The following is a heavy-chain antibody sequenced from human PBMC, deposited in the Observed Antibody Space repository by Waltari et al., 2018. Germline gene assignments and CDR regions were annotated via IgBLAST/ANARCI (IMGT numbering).Heavy chain of an antibody. CDR2: MSYSGAT. V-gene: IGHV4-39*01. D-gene: IGHD1-1*01. J-gene: IGHJ3*01. Sequence: QLQLQESGPGLVQPSETLSLTCSVSGGSIISHRHYWVWIRQPPGQGLEWIGTMSYSGATYSSPSLSSRVTIARDTSKNQLSLKLASVTAADTAVYFCATYLGASLGTAAFDVWGQGTMVTVSS. CDR3: ATYLGASLGTAAFDV. CDR1: GGSIISHRHY.